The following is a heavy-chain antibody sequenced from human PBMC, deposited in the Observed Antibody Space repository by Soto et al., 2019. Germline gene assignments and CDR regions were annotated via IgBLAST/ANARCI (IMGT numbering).Heavy chain of an antibody. CDR3: ARTGRNWFDP. CDR2: IYYSGST. V-gene: IGHV4-31*03. J-gene: IGHJ5*02. Sequence: SETLSLTCTVSGGSISSGGYYWSWIRQHPGKGLEWIGYIYYSGSTYYNPSLKSRVTISVDTSKNQFSLKLSSVTAADTAVYYCARTGRNWFDPWGQGTLVTVSS. CDR1: GGSISSGGYY.